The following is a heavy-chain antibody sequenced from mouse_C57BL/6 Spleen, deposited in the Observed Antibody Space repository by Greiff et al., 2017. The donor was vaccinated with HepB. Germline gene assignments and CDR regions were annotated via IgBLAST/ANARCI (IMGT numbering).Heavy chain of an antibody. D-gene: IGHD2-1*01. CDR2: INYDGSST. Sequence: EVQLVESEGGLVQPGSSMKLSCTASGFTFSDYYMAWVRQVPEKGLEWVANINYDGSSTYYLDSLKSRFIISRDNAKNILYMQMSSLNSEDTATYYCARSGNYAFDDWGQGTTLTVSS. CDR3: ARSGNYAFDD. J-gene: IGHJ2*01. CDR1: GFTFSDYY. V-gene: IGHV5-16*01.